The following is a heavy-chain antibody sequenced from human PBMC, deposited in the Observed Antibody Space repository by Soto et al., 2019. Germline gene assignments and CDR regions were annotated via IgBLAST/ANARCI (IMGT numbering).Heavy chain of an antibody. J-gene: IGHJ2*01. CDR3: ARKVPGSTTRPDYWYFDL. D-gene: IGHD3-10*01. CDR1: GFTFSSYS. Sequence: GGSLRLSCAASGFTFSSYSMNWVRQAPGKGLEWVSSISSSSSYIYYADSVKGRFTISRDNAKNSLYLQMNSLRAEDTAVYYCARKVPGSTTRPDYWYFDLWGRGTLVTVSS. V-gene: IGHV3-21*01. CDR2: ISSSSSYI.